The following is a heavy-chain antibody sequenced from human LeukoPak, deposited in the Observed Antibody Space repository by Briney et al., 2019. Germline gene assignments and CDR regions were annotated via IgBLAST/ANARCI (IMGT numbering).Heavy chain of an antibody. D-gene: IGHD1-1*01. V-gene: IGHV1-69*06. CDR2: IIPIFGTA. CDR1: GGTFSSYA. J-gene: IGHJ4*02. Sequence: SVKVSCKASGGTFSSYAISWVRQAPGQGLEWMGGIIPIFGTANYAQRFQGRVTITADKSTSTAYMELSSLRSEDTAVYYCARGKNWNDLTFDYWGQGTLVTVSS. CDR3: ARGKNWNDLTFDY.